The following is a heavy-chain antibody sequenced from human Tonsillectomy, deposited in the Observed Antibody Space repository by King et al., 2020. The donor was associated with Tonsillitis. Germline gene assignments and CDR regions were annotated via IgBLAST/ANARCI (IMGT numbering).Heavy chain of an antibody. CDR2: IYHSGST. D-gene: IGHD3-16*02. CDR3: AGGVNDYVWGSYRYDY. J-gene: IGHJ4*02. Sequence: VQLQESGPGLVKPSETLSLTCTVSGGSISSYYWSWIRQPPGKGLEWVGYIYHSGSTSYNPSLKSRVTISVDTSKNQFSLKLGSVSAADTAGYYCAGGVNDYVWGSYRYDYWGQGTLVTVSS. CDR1: GGSISSYY. V-gene: IGHV4-59*01.